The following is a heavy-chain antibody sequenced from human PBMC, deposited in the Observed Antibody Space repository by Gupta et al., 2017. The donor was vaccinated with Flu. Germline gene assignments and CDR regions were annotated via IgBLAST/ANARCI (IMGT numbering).Heavy chain of an antibody. J-gene: IGHJ6*02. CDR2: IYSGGST. Sequence: EVQLVESGGGLVQPGGSLRLSCAASGFTVSSNYMSWVRQAPGKGLEWVSVIYSGGSTYYADSVKGRFTISRDNSKNTLYLQMNSLRAEDTAVYYCARDPFGEFPEGMDVWGQGTTVTVSS. CDR1: GFTVSSNY. V-gene: IGHV3-66*02. CDR3: ARDPFGEFPEGMDV. D-gene: IGHD3-10*01.